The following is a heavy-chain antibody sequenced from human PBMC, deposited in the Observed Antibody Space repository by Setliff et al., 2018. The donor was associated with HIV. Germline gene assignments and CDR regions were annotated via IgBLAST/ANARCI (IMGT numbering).Heavy chain of an antibody. CDR2: IYYSGST. CDR3: ARGVNFDY. CDR1: GGSISSGGYY. J-gene: IGHJ4*02. Sequence: SSETLSLTCTVSGGSISSGGYYWSWIRQLPGKGLECIGYIYYSGSTYYNPSLTSRVTISADTSRNQFSLKLTSVTAADTAIYYCARGVNFDYWGQGTLVTVSS. V-gene: IGHV4-31*03. D-gene: IGHD3-3*01.